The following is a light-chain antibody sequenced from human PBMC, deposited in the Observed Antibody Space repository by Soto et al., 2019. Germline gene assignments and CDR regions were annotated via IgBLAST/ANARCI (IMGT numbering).Light chain of an antibody. CDR1: QTVRSSS. J-gene: IGKJ1*01. V-gene: IGKV3-20*01. CDR3: EQYGSSPRT. CDR2: GAS. Sequence: DSPTLSCRASQTVRSSSLAWYQQKPGQAPRLLIFGASTRAAGFPDRFSGSGSGTDFTLTISRLEPEDFAVYYCEQYGSSPRTFGQGTKVDIK.